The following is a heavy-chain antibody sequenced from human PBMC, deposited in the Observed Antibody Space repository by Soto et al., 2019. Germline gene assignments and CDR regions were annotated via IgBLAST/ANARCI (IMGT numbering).Heavy chain of an antibody. CDR1: GGSISSSNW. Sequence: TLSLTCAVSGGSISSSNWWSWVRQPPGKGLEWIGEIYHSGSTNYNPSLKSRVTISVDKSKNQFSLKLSSVTAADTAVYYCARVIGYSGYGTTLFDYWAQGTLVTVS. CDR2: IYHSGST. D-gene: IGHD5-12*01. CDR3: ARVIGYSGYGTTLFDY. V-gene: IGHV4-4*02. J-gene: IGHJ4*02.